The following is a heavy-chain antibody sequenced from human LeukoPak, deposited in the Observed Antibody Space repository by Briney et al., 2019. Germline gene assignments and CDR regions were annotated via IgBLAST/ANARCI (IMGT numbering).Heavy chain of an antibody. Sequence: ASVKVSCKASGYTFTNYGFNWVRQAPGQGLEWMGWINPNSGGTNYAQKFQGRVTMTRDTSISTAYMELSRLRSDDTAVYYCAKDSDSGSYEFDYWGQGTLVTVSS. CDR3: AKDSDSGSYEFDY. J-gene: IGHJ4*02. CDR2: INPNSGGT. CDR1: GYTFTNYG. V-gene: IGHV1-2*02. D-gene: IGHD1-26*01.